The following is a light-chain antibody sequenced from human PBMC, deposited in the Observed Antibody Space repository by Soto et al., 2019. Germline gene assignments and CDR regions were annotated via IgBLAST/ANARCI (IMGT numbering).Light chain of an antibody. Sequence: DIQMTQSPSSLSASVGDRVTITCRASQGIDHYLAWYQQKPGKVPKVLIYGASILQSGVPSRFSGSGSGTDFTLTIRSLQPEDVASYYCQKYDSAPWTFGQGTKVEIK. CDR3: QKYDSAPWT. J-gene: IGKJ1*01. CDR2: GAS. V-gene: IGKV1-27*01. CDR1: QGIDHY.